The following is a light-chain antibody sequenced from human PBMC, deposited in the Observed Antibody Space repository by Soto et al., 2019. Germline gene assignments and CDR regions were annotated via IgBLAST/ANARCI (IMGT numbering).Light chain of an antibody. Sequence: QSVLTQPASVSGSPGPSIAISCTGTSSDVGSYNLVSWYQQHPGKAPKLMIYEDTKRPSGVSDRFSGSKSGNTASLTISGLQAEDEADYYCCSYASSSTYVFGTGTKLTVL. V-gene: IGLV2-23*01. J-gene: IGLJ1*01. CDR3: CSYASSSTYV. CDR1: SSDVGSYNL. CDR2: EDT.